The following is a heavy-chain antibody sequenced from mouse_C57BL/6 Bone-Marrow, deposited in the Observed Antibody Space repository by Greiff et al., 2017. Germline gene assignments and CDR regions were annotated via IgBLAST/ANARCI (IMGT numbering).Heavy chain of an antibody. D-gene: IGHD1-1*02. CDR1: GFNIQDDY. CDR2: IDPENGDT. CDR3: TTGGYWYVDV. Sequence: VQLQQSGAELVRPGASVKLSCTASGFNIQDDYMHWVKQRPEQGLEWLGWIDPENGDTEYASKFQGKATITADTSSNTAYLQLSSLTSEDTAVYYCTTGGYWYVDVWGTGTTVTVSS. V-gene: IGHV14-4*01. J-gene: IGHJ1*03.